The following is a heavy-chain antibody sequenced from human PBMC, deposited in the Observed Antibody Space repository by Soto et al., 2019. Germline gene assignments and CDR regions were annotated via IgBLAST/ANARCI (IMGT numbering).Heavy chain of an antibody. CDR3: AKDLGYSSGAGFDY. V-gene: IGHV3-30*18. D-gene: IGHD6-19*01. CDR2: ISYDGSNK. CDR1: GFTFSSYG. Sequence: GGSLRLSCAASGFTFSSYGMHWVRQAPGKGLEWVAVISYDGSNKYYADSVEGRFTISRDNSKNTLYLQMNSLRAEDTAVYYCAKDLGYSSGAGFDYWGQGTLVTVSS. J-gene: IGHJ4*02.